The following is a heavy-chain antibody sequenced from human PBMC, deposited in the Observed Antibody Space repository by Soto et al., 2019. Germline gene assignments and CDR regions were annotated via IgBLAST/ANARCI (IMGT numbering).Heavy chain of an antibody. V-gene: IGHV1-18*01. Sequence: ASVKVSCKASGYTFPSYGISWVRQAPGQGLEWMGWISAYNGNTNYAQKLQGRVTMTTDTSTSTAYMELRSLRSDDTAVYYCARVISGYGSGSPYNWFDPWGQGTLVTVSS. D-gene: IGHD3-10*01. CDR3: ARVISGYGSGSPYNWFDP. CDR1: GYTFPSYG. CDR2: ISAYNGNT. J-gene: IGHJ5*02.